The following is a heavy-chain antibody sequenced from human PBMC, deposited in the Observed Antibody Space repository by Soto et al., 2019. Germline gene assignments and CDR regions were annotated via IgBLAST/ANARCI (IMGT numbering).Heavy chain of an antibody. CDR2: IIPIFGTA. Sequence: SVKVSCKASGGTFSSYAISWVRQAPGQGLEWMGGIIPIFGTANYAQKFQGRVTITADESTSTAYMELSSLRSEDTAVYYCARDEVDIVATIGPPYYYGMDVWGQGTTVTVSS. J-gene: IGHJ6*02. D-gene: IGHD5-12*01. CDR1: GGTFSSYA. CDR3: ARDEVDIVATIGPPYYYGMDV. V-gene: IGHV1-69*13.